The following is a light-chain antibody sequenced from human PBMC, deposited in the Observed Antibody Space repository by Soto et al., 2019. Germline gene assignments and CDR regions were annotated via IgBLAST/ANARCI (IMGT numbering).Light chain of an antibody. J-gene: IGKJ4*01. CDR3: QQYQNYPLT. V-gene: IGKV1-16*02. Sequence: DIQMTQSPSSLSASIGDRVTITCRASQGINTNLAWFQQKPGKAPESLIYAASTLQSGVPSKFSGSGSGTDFTLTISSLQPEDFATYYCQQYQNYPLTFGGGTKLEIK. CDR1: QGINTN. CDR2: AAS.